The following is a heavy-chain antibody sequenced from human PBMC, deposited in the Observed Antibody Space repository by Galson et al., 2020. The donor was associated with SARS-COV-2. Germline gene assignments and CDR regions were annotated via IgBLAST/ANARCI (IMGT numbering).Heavy chain of an antibody. V-gene: IGHV3-21*01. CDR2: ISTSSSYT. CDR1: GFPFSTYS. J-gene: IGHJ6*02. CDR3: VRDEGIRGYNYGRLYYCMDV. Sequence: GESLKISCAASGFPFSTYSMNWVRLAPGKGLEWVSSISTSSSYTYYVDSVKGRFSIPRDNPRNSLYLQMNSLRAEDTAVYYCVRDEGIRGYNYGRLYYCMDVWGQGTTVTVSS. D-gene: IGHD5-18*01.